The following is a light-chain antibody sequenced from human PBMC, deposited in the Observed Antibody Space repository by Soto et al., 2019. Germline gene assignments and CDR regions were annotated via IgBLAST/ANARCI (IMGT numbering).Light chain of an antibody. CDR3: QLYIIATRT. V-gene: IGKV3D-20*01. Sequence: IVLTQSPATLSLSPGDRATLSCGAIQSLSRNSLAWYQQKPGLAPRLLIYDASTRATGTPDRFSGSGSGTDFTLTISRLEPEDFAASYCQLYIIATRTFRQGTKV. CDR2: DAS. CDR1: QSLSRNS. J-gene: IGKJ1*01.